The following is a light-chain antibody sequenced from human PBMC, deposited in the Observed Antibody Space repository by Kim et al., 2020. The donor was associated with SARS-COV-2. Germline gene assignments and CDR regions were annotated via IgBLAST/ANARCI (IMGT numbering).Light chain of an antibody. J-gene: IGKJ4*01. CDR3: QQYNSYPLT. CDR1: QDISKW. Sequence: ASIGDRVTITCRAGQDISKWLAWFQKRPGQVPKCLIYAASSLHSGVPSRINGSGSGTEFTLTITSLQPDDLGTYYCQQYNSYPLTFGGGTKVDIK. CDR2: AAS. V-gene: IGKV1-16*01.